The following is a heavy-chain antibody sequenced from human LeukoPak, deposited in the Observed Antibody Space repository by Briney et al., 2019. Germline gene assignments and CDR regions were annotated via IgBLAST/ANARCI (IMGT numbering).Heavy chain of an antibody. CDR3: GSVRGILSYFDL. J-gene: IGHJ2*01. CDR2: INLNTGGT. V-gene: IGHV1-2*02. CDR1: GDSFSDYY. D-gene: IGHD3-16*01. Sequence: ASVKVSCKASGDSFSDYYIHWVRQAPGQGPEWMGWINLNTGGTNYAQKFDGRFSMTRDTSINTAFMELSGLRFDDTAVYYCGSVRGILSYFDLWGRGTLVTASS.